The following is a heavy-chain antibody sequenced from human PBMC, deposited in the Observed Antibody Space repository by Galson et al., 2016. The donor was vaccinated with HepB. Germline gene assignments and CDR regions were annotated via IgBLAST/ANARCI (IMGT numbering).Heavy chain of an antibody. Sequence: SVKVSCKASEYTFSNYDINWVRQATGQGPEYMGWINPRSGNTGYAQKFQDRVTMTRNTAITTAYMELCSLTSEDTAVYYCARETRGGTMSKVMDVWGQGTTVTVS. CDR1: EYTFSNYD. V-gene: IGHV1-8*01. CDR2: INPRSGNT. D-gene: IGHD2-15*01. J-gene: IGHJ6*02. CDR3: ARETRGGTMSKVMDV.